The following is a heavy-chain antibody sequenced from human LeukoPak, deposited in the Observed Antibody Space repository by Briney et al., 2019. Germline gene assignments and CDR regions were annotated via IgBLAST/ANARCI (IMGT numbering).Heavy chain of an antibody. CDR2: IYYSKNT. Sequence: PSETLSLTCTVSGGSISSSSAYWGWIRPPPGKGLEWIGSIYYSKNTYYNPSLKSRVTISADTSKNQFSLTLGSVSATDTAVYYCVSPRGFSYGYFDYWGQGTLVTVSS. D-gene: IGHD5-18*01. J-gene: IGHJ4*02. CDR3: VSPRGFSYGYFDY. V-gene: IGHV4-39*01. CDR1: GGSISSSSAY.